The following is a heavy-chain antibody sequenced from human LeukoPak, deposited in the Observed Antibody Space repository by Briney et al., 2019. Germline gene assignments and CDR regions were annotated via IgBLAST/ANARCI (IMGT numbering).Heavy chain of an antibody. J-gene: IGHJ3*02. CDR1: GFTFGNAW. CDR3: TSRSHMFGGAFDI. D-gene: IGHD3-16*01. V-gene: IGHV3-15*01. Sequence: PGGSLRLSCAASGFTFGNAWMSWVRRAPGRGLEWVGRIKSKTDGGTTDYAAPVKGRFTISRDDSKNTLSLQMNSLKTEDTAVYYCTSRSHMFGGAFDIWGQGTMVTVSS. CDR2: IKSKTDGGTT.